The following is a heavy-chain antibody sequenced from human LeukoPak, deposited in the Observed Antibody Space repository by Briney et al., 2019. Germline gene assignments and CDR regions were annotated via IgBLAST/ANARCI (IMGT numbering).Heavy chain of an antibody. CDR3: ATGPQQLAHFDY. D-gene: IGHD6-13*01. Sequence: QPGGSLRLSCAASGFTFSSNAMSWVRQAPGKGLEWVSAISGSGGSTYYADSVKGRFTISRDNSKNTLYLQMNSLRAEDTAVYYCATGPQQLAHFDYWGQGTLVTVSS. J-gene: IGHJ4*02. CDR2: ISGSGGST. CDR1: GFTFSSNA. V-gene: IGHV3-23*01.